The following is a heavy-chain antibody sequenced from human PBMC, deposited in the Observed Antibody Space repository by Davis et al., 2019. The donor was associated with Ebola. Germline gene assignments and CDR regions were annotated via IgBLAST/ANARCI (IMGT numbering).Heavy chain of an antibody. CDR3: AKDLGTSGIVDY. V-gene: IGHV3-30*04. J-gene: IGHJ4*02. D-gene: IGHD1-1*01. Sequence: GESLKISCAASGFTFSSYAMHWVRQAPGKGLEWVAVISYDGSNKYYADSVKGRFTISRDNTKNTLYLQMNSLRAEDSAIYYCAKDLGTSGIVDYWGQGTLVTVS. CDR2: ISYDGSNK. CDR1: GFTFSSYA.